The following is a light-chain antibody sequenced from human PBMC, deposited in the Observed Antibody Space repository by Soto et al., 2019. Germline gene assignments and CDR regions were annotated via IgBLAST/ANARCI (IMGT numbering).Light chain of an antibody. V-gene: IGKV1-27*01. CDR1: PGISNY. CDR2: AAS. Sequence: DIQMTQSPSSLSASVGDRVTITCRASPGISNYLAWYQQKPGEVPKLLIYAASTLQSGVPSRFSGSGSGTDFTLTISGLQPEDVATYYCQKYDSAYRTFGQGTKLEI. J-gene: IGKJ1*01. CDR3: QKYDSAYRT.